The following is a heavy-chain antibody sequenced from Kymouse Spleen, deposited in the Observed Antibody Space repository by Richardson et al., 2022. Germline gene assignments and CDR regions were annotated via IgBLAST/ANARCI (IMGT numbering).Heavy chain of an antibody. D-gene: IGHD5-18,IGHD5-18*01. J-gene: IGHJ4*02. Sequence: QVQLVESGGGVVQPGRSLRLSCAASGFTFSSYGMHWVRQAPGKGLEWVAVISYDGSNKYYADSVKGRFTISRDNSKNTLYLQMNSLRAEDTAVYYCAKAQDTAMVNWGQGTLVTVSS. V-gene: IGHV3-30*18. CDR1: GFTFSSYG. CDR3: AKAQDTAMVN. CDR2: ISYDGSNK.